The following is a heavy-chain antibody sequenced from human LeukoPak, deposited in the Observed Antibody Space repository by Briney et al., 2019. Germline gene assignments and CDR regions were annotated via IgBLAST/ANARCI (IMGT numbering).Heavy chain of an antibody. Sequence: GGSLRLSCAASGFTFTNSYMTWVRQAPGKGLEWLSYISGSGDDTNYADSVKGRFTISRDNAKNSLYLQMNSLRGEDTAVYYCARGTSYYYGSGSEYWGQGTLVTVSS. V-gene: IGHV3-11*06. CDR2: ISGSGDDT. CDR1: GFTFTNSY. D-gene: IGHD3-10*01. CDR3: ARGTSYYYGSGSEY. J-gene: IGHJ4*02.